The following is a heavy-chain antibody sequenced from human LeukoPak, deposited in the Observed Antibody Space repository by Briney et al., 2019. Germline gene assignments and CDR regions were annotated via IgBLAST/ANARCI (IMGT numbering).Heavy chain of an antibody. CDR2: IYYSGST. CDR3: ESAADGAEYFQH. CDR1: GGSISSGGYY. D-gene: IGHD6-25*01. Sequence: SQTLSLTCTVSGGSISSGGYYWSWIRQHPGKGLEWIGYIYYSGSTYYNPSLKSRVTISVDTSKNQFSLKLSSVTAADTAVYYCESAADGAEYFQHWGQGTLVTVSS. J-gene: IGHJ1*01. V-gene: IGHV4-31*03.